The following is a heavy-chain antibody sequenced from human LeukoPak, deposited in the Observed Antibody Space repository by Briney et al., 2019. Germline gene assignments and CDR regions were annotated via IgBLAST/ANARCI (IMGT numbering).Heavy chain of an antibody. CDR2: IYYSGST. V-gene: IGHV4-59*01. J-gene: IGHJ2*01. D-gene: IGHD4-23*01. Sequence: PSETLSLTCTVSGGSISSYYWSWIRQPPGKGLEWIGYIYYSGSTNYNPSLKSRVTISVDTSKNQFSLKLSSVTAADTAVYYCAKTTVVTPFWYFDLWGRGTLVTVSS. CDR1: GGSISSYY. CDR3: AKTTVVTPFWYFDL.